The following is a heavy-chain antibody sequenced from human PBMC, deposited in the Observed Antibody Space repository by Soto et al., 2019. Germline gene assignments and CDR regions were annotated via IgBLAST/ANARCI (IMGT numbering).Heavy chain of an antibody. CDR1: GYSFTSYW. V-gene: IGHV5-51*01. J-gene: IGHJ6*02. Sequence: ESLKISCKGSGYSFTSYWIGWVRQMPGKGLEWMGIIYPGDSDTRYSPSFQGQVTISADKSISTAYLQWSSLKASDTAMYYCASGYYDILTGPYYGMDVWGQGTTVTVSS. D-gene: IGHD3-9*01. CDR2: IYPGDSDT. CDR3: ASGYYDILTGPYYGMDV.